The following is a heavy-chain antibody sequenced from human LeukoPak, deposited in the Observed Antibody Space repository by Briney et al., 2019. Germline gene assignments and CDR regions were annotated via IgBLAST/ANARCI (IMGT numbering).Heavy chain of an antibody. Sequence: GASVKVSCKASGYSLINYGISWVRQAPGQGLEWMGWISFKNGNTNSAQKFQGRVTMTTDTSTSTAYMELMSLRSDDTAVYYCAKGGSTRPWSFDIWGQGTTVTVSS. D-gene: IGHD2-2*01. CDR1: GYSLINYG. CDR2: ISFKNGNT. CDR3: AKGGSTRPWSFDI. V-gene: IGHV1-18*01. J-gene: IGHJ3*02.